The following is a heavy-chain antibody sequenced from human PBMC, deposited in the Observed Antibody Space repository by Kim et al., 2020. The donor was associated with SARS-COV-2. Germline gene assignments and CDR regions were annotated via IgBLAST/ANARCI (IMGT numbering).Heavy chain of an antibody. Sequence: GGSLRLSCEASGFAFSNFEMNWVRQAPGRGLEWISNINSGSNRIHYADSVKGRFTISRDNAKDSLYLQMNSLRVEDTAVYFCARELETDRGYFDNWGQGTLVTVS. CDR3: ARELETDRGYFDN. J-gene: IGHJ4*02. CDR2: INSGSNRI. CDR1: GFAFSNFE. D-gene: IGHD3-3*01. V-gene: IGHV3-48*03.